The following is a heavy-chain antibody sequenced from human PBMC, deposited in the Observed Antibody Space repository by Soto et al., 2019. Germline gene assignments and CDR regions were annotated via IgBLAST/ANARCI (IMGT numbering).Heavy chain of an antibody. Sequence: QVQLVQSGAEMKKLGASVKVSCKASGYRFTSYSVAWVRQAPGQGLEWVGWMSTFNGDTNYAQKVQDRITMTRDITTNTAFMELRSLTSADTAVYYCARDKGGQYSGYGDYFDYWGQGTLVTVSS. J-gene: IGHJ4*02. CDR2: MSTFNGDT. CDR3: ARDKGGQYSGYGDYFDY. D-gene: IGHD5-12*01. CDR1: GYRFTSYS. V-gene: IGHV1-18*01.